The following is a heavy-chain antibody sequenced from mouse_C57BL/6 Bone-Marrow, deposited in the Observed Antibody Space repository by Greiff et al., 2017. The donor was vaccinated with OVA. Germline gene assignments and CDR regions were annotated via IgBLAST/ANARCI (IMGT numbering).Heavy chain of an antibody. V-gene: IGHV1-19*01. Sequence: VQLQQSGPVLVKPGASVKMSCKASGYTFTDYYMNWVKQSHGKSLEWIGVINPYNGGTSYNQKFKGKATLTVDKSSSTAYMELNSLTSEDSAVYYCARSYYYGFYAMDYWGQGTSVTVSS. CDR1: GYTFTDYY. CDR2: INPYNGGT. J-gene: IGHJ4*01. CDR3: ARSYYYGFYAMDY. D-gene: IGHD1-1*01.